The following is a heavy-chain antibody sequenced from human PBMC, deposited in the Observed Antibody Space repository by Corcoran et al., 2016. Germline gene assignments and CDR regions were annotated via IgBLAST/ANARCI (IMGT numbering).Heavy chain of an antibody. D-gene: IGHD4-17*01. CDR3: AREGGLTTVTTRGAFDI. CDR2: INPSGGST. V-gene: IGHV1-46*01. J-gene: IGHJ3*02. Sequence: QVQLVQSGAEVKKPGASVKVSCKASGYTFTSYYMHWVRQAPGQGLEWMGIINPSGGSTSYAQKFQSRVTMTRDTSTSTVYMELSSRRSEDTAVYYCAREGGLTTVTTRGAFDIWGQGTMVTVSS. CDR1: GYTFTSYY.